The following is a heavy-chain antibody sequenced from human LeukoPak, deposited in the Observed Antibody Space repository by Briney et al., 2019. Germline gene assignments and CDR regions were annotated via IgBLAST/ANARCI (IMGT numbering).Heavy chain of an antibody. CDR1: GFTFSSYW. CDR3: ARVPYGSGTHFADY. V-gene: IGHV3-7*03. Sequence: PGGSLRLSCAASGFTFSSYWMSWVRQAPGKGLEWVANIKQDGSEKYYVDSVKGRFTISRDNAKNSLYLQMNSLRAEDTAVYYCARVPYGSGTHFADYWDQGTLVTVSS. CDR2: IKQDGSEK. D-gene: IGHD3-10*01. J-gene: IGHJ4*02.